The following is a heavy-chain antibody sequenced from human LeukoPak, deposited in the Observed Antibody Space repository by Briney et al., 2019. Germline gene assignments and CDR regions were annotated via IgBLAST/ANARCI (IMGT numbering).Heavy chain of an antibody. Sequence: ASVKVSCKASGYTFTSYGISWVRQAPGQGLEWMGWISAYNGNTSYAQKLQGRVTMTTDTSTSTAYMELRSLRSDDTAVYYCARGRVRRGYSYGNLDYWGQGTLVTVSS. CDR2: ISAYNGNT. J-gene: IGHJ4*02. CDR1: GYTFTSYG. D-gene: IGHD5-18*01. V-gene: IGHV1-18*01. CDR3: ARGRVRRGYSYGNLDY.